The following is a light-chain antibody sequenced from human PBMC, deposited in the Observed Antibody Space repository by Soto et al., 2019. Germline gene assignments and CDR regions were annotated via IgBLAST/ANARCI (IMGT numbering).Light chain of an antibody. CDR1: SSDVGRYNY. CDR3: SSYTYSSTLV. CDR2: EVT. Sequence: QSALTQPASVSGSPGQSITISCIGTSSDVGRYNYVSWYQQHPGKAPKLMIYEVTNRPSGVSSRFSGSKSGNTASLTISGLQAEDEADYYCSSYTYSSTLVFGGGTKVTVL. V-gene: IGLV2-14*01. J-gene: IGLJ3*02.